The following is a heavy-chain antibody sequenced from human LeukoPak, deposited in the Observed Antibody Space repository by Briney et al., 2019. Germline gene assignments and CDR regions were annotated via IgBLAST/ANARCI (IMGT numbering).Heavy chain of an antibody. CDR2: ISSNSSYI. CDR3: ARAAYYDILTDYYNYYYGMDV. CDR1: GFTFSSYS. Sequence: PGGSLRLSCAASGFTFSSYSMNWVRQAPGKGLEWVSSISSNSSYIYYADSVKGRFTISRDNAKNSLYLQMNSLRAEDTAVYYCARAAYYDILTDYYNYYYGMDVWGQGTTVTVSS. D-gene: IGHD3-9*01. J-gene: IGHJ6*02. V-gene: IGHV3-21*01.